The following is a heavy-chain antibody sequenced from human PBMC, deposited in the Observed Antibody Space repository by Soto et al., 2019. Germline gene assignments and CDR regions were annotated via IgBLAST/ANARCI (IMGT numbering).Heavy chain of an antibody. V-gene: IGHV1-18*01. CDR1: GYSFSTYE. CDR3: ARDVGDESITYNDAFDV. Sequence: QAQWMQSAAEVKKPGASVKVSCKASGYSFSTYEINWLRQAPGQGLEWIGWVSAYRDYTDYAEKFQDRVTMTTDTSTNTAYMELRSLTYNDTAVYYCARDVGDESITYNDAFDVWGQGTMVTVSS. D-gene: IGHD3-10*01. CDR2: VSAYRDYT. J-gene: IGHJ3*01.